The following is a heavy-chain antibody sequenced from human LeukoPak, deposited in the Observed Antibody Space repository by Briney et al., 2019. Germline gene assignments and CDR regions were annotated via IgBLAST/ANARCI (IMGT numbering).Heavy chain of an antibody. CDR3: TRVQAGRAGLMDV. Sequence: GSLRLSCAASGFTLSSYWMHWVRQAPGEGLVWVSRIDPDGSTTNYADSVKGRFTTSRDNAKNTLYLQMNSLRAEDTALYYCTRVQAGRAGLMDVWGRGTTVTVSS. CDR1: GFTLSSYW. J-gene: IGHJ6*02. D-gene: IGHD6-13*01. CDR2: IDPDGSTT. V-gene: IGHV3-74*01.